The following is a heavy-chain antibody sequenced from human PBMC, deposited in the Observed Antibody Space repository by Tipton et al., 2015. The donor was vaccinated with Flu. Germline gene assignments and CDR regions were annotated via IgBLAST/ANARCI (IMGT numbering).Heavy chain of an antibody. CDR3: ASVVAAAGVPDY. CDR1: GGSISSSSYY. D-gene: IGHD6-13*01. V-gene: IGHV4-39*07. Sequence: TLSLTCTVSGGSISSSSYYWGWIRQPPGKGLEWIGSIYYSGSTYYNPSLKSRVTISVDTSKNQFSLKLSSVTAADTAVYYCASVVAAAGVPDYWGQGTLVTVSS. CDR2: IYYSGST. J-gene: IGHJ4*02.